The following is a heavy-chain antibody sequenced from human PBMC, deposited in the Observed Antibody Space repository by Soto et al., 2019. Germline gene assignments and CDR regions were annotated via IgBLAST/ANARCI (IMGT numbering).Heavy chain of an antibody. J-gene: IGHJ6*02. CDR3: ARENDSSGNHYGMDV. CDR2: IYYSGST. V-gene: IGHV4-31*03. CDR1: GGSISSGGYY. D-gene: IGHD3-22*01. Sequence: SETLSLTCTVSGGSISSGGYYWSWIRQHLGKGLEWIGYIYYSGSTYYNPSLKSRVTISVDTSKNQFSLKLSSVTAADTAVYYCARENDSSGNHYGMDVWGQGTTVTVSS.